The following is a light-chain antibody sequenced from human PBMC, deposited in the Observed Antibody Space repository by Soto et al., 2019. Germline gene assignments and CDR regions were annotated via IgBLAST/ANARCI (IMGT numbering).Light chain of an antibody. CDR3: AAWDDSLNCREV. Sequence: QSVLTQPPSASGTPGQRVTISCSGSSSNIGSNSVNWYQQLPGAAPKLLIYSNNQRPSGVPDRFSGSKSGTSASLAISGLQSEDEADYYCAAWDDSLNCREVFGTGTKLTVL. J-gene: IGLJ1*01. CDR2: SNN. V-gene: IGLV1-44*01. CDR1: SSNIGSNS.